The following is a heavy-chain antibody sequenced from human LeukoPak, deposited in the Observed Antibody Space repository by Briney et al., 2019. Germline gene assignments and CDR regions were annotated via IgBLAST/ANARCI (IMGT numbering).Heavy chain of an antibody. CDR2: INHRGST. CDR1: GGAFSGYY. J-gene: IGHJ4*02. Sequence: SETLSLTCVVYGGAFSGYYWSGIRQPPGKGLEWFGEINHRGSTNYNPSLKSRVSISVDTSKNQFSLKLTSVTAADTAVYYCAGKAVAGPYFDYWGQGTLVTVSS. V-gene: IGHV4-34*01. CDR3: AGKAVAGPYFDY. D-gene: IGHD6-19*01.